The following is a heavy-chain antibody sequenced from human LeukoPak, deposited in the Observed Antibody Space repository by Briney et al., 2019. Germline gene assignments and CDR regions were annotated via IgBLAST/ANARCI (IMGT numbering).Heavy chain of an antibody. CDR1: GFIFSSYS. Sequence: GGSLGLSCAASGFIFSSYSMNWIRQAPGKGLEWVSSISSSSSYIYSADSLKGRFTISRDNAKNSLYLHLNSLRAEDTAVYYCARETFCTSTSCPIGDHFDYWGQGTLVTVSS. CDR3: ARETFCTSTSCPIGDHFDY. V-gene: IGHV3-21*01. J-gene: IGHJ4*02. D-gene: IGHD2-2*01. CDR2: ISSSSSYI.